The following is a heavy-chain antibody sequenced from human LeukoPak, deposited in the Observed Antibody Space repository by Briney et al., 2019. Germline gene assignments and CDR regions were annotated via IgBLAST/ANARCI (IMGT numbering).Heavy chain of an antibody. D-gene: IGHD4-11*01. J-gene: IGHJ6*02. CDR1: GFTFSSYG. CDR3: AKDRLTTVNYYYYGMDV. V-gene: IGHV3-30*18. Sequence: GRSLRLSCAASGFTFSSYGMHWVRQAPGKGLEWVAVISYDGSNKYYADSVKGRFTISRGNFKNTLYLQMNSLRAEDTAVYYCAKDRLTTVNYYYYGMDVWGQGTTVTVSS. CDR2: ISYDGSNK.